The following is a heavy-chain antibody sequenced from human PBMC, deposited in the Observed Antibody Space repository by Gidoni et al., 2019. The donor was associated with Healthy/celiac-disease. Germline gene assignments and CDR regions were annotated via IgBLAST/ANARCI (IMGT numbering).Heavy chain of an antibody. D-gene: IGHD6-19*01. V-gene: IGHV3-48*03. CDR2: ISSSGSNI. CDR3: ARDQRIIAVAGPYYFDY. Sequence: EVQLVESGGGLVQPGGSLRRSCAASGFTFSSYEMNWVRQAPGKGLEWVSYISSSGSNIYYADSVKGRFTISRDNAKNSLYLQMNSLRAEDTAVYYCARDQRIIAVAGPYYFDYWGQGTLVTVSS. CDR1: GFTFSSYE. J-gene: IGHJ4*02.